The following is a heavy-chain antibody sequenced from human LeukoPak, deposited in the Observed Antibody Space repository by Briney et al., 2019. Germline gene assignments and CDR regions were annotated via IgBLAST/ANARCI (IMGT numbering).Heavy chain of an antibody. J-gene: IGHJ4*02. V-gene: IGHV3-23*01. CDR1: GFTFSSYA. CDR2: ISGSGGST. Sequence: PGGSLRLSCAASGFTFSSYAMSWVRQAPGKGLEWVSAISGSGGSTYYADSVKGRFTISRDNSKNTLYLQMNSLRAEDTAVYYCAKDLGYCSSTSCYTTPFDYWGQGTLVTVSS. D-gene: IGHD2-2*02. CDR3: AKDLGYCSSTSCYTTPFDY.